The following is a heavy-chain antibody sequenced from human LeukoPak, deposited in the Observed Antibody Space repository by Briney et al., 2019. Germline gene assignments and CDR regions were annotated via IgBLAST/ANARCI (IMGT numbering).Heavy chain of an antibody. CDR1: GGSISGSSYF. CDR2: IYYSGST. D-gene: IGHD3-16*01. V-gene: IGHV4-39*01. Sequence: SETLSLTCTVSGGSISGSSYFWGWIRQPPGKGLEWIGSIYYSGSTYYNPSLKSRVTISVAKSQFSLKLSSVTAADTAVYYCARHYGPWGQGTLVTVSS. CDR3: ARHYGP. J-gene: IGHJ5*02.